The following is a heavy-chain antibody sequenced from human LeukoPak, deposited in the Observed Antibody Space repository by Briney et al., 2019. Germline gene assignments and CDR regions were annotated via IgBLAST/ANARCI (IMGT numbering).Heavy chain of an antibody. J-gene: IGHJ4*02. D-gene: IGHD4-17*01. V-gene: IGHV4-4*07. CDR3: ARGRGRTVTNNFDY. Sequence: SETLSLTCTVSGGSISSYYWSWIRQPAGKGLEWIGRIYTSGSTNYNPSLKSRVTMSVDTSKNQFSLKLSSVTAADTAVYYCARGRGRTVTNNFDYWGQGTLVTVSS. CDR2: IYTSGST. CDR1: GGSISSYY.